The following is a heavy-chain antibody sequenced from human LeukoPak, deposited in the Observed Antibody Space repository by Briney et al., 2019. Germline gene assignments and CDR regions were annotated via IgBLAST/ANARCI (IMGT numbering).Heavy chain of an antibody. CDR1: GFTFSSYW. D-gene: IGHD6-19*01. V-gene: IGHV3-74*01. CDR3: AKPSRAGYDAFDI. CDR2: INSDGSST. J-gene: IGHJ3*02. Sequence: PGRSLRLSCAASGFTFSSYWMHWVRQAPGKGLVWVSRINSDGSSTSYADSVKGRFTISRDNSKNTLYLQMNSLRAEDTAVYYCAKPSRAGYDAFDIWGQGTMVTVSS.